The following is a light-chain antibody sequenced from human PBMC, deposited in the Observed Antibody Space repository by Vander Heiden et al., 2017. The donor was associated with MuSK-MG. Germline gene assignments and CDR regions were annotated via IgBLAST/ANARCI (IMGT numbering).Light chain of an antibody. Sequence: EFELPQSPGTLSLSPGERATLSCRASQSVSSSYLAWYQQKPGQAPRLLIYGEYSGSGTDLTLTISRLEPEDIAVYYCQQYGSSPRTFGHGTKVDIK. CDR3: QQYGSSPRT. V-gene: IGKV3-20*01. CDR1: QSVSSSY. CDR2: GE. J-gene: IGKJ3*01.